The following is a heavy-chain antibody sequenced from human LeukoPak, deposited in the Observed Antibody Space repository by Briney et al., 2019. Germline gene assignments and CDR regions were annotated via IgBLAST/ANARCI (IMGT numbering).Heavy chain of an antibody. Sequence: GESLKISCKGSGYSFTSYWIGWVRQMPGKGLEWMGIIYPGDSDTRYSPSFQGQVTISADKSISTAYLQWSSLKASDTAMYYCARSRDCGGDCFPSWFDPWGQGTLVTVSS. V-gene: IGHV5-51*01. D-gene: IGHD2-21*02. CDR2: IYPGDSDT. J-gene: IGHJ5*02. CDR3: ARSRDCGGDCFPSWFDP. CDR1: GYSFTSYW.